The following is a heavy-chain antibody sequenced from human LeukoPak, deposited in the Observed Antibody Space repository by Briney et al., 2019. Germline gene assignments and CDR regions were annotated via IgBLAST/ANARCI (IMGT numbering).Heavy chain of an antibody. D-gene: IGHD3/OR15-3a*01. Sequence: GGSLRLSCAASGFTFSSYWMHWVRHAPGKGLVWVSRINSDGSSTSYADSVKGRFTISRDNAKNTLYLQMNSLRAEDTAVYYCASGTGYYPSDYWGQGTLVTVSS. CDR2: INSDGSST. V-gene: IGHV3-74*01. CDR3: ASGTGYYPSDY. J-gene: IGHJ4*02. CDR1: GFTFSSYW.